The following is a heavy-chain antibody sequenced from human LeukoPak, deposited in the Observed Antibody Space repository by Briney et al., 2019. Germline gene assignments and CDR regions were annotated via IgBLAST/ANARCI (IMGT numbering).Heavy chain of an antibody. CDR2: IYSGGGT. CDR1: GFTVSTNY. J-gene: IGHJ6*02. V-gene: IGHV3-53*01. Sequence: GGSLRLSCAASGFTVSTNYMSWVRQAPGKGLEWVSLIYSGGGTYYADSVKGRFTISRDNSKNTLYLQMNSLRAEDTAVYYCAKESNYYYYGMDVWGQGTTVTVSS. CDR3: AKESNYYYYGMDV.